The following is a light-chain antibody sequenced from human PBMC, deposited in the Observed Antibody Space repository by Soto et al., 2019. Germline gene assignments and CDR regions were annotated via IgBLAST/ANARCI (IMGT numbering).Light chain of an antibody. J-gene: IGLJ2*01. CDR3: SSYTSSSVV. V-gene: IGLV2-14*02. CDR1: SSDVGSYDL. Sequence: QSALTQPASVSGSPGQSITISCTGTSSDVGSYDLVSWYQQHPGKAPKLMIYEVTNRPSGISNRFSGSKSANTASLTISGLQAEDEADYYCSSYTSSSVVFGGGTKLTVL. CDR2: EVT.